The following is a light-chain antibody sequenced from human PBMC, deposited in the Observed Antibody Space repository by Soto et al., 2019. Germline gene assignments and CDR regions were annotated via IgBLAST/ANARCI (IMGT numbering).Light chain of an antibody. Sequence: QSALTQPASVSGSPGQSITISCTGTSSDLGSYDLVSWYQQHPGKAPKTIIYEVTKRPSGVSKRFSGSKSGNTASLTISGLQPEDEADYYCCSYVGNRFFYVFGTGTKLTVL. V-gene: IGLV2-23*02. CDR3: CSYVGNRFFYV. CDR2: EVT. J-gene: IGLJ1*01. CDR1: SSDLGSYDL.